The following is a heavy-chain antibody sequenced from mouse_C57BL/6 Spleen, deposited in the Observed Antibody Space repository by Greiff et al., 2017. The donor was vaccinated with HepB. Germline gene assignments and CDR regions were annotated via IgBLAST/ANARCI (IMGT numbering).Heavy chain of an antibody. CDR1: GYTFTDYY. V-gene: IGHV1-26*01. Sequence: VQLQQSGPELVKPGASVKISCKASGYTFTDYYMNWVKQSHGKSLEWIGDINPNNGGTSYNQKFKGKATLTVDKSSSTAYMELRSLTSEDSAVYYCAREGVDYYGSSYAYWGQGTLVTVSA. J-gene: IGHJ3*01. CDR2: INPNNGGT. D-gene: IGHD1-1*01. CDR3: AREGVDYYGSSYAY.